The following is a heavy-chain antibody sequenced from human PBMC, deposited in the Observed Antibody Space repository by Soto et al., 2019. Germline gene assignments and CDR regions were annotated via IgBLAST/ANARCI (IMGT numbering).Heavy chain of an antibody. V-gene: IGHV3-21*01. CDR1: GFTFSRVN. CDR2: ISSASSET. CDR3: ARVAY. Sequence: PGGSLRLSCEASGFTFSRVNMNWVRQVPGKGLEWVASISSASSETWYADSVKGRFIISRDNAQNSLFLQMNTLRPEDSAIYYCARVAYWGPGTQVTVSS. J-gene: IGHJ4*02.